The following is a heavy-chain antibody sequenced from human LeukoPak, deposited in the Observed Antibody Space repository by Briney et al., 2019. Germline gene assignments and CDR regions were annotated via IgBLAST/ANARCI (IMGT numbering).Heavy chain of an antibody. J-gene: IGHJ4*02. CDR1: GFSFTRYY. CDR3: ASRAVSVPTDFDY. V-gene: IGHV3-48*03. CDR2: ISSSGSTI. D-gene: IGHD2-2*01. Sequence: GGSLRLSCVASGFSFTRYYMHWVRQAPGKGLEWVSYISSSGSTIYYADSVKGRFTISRDNAKNSLYLQMNSLRAEDTTVYYCASRAVSVPTDFDYWGQGTLVTVSS.